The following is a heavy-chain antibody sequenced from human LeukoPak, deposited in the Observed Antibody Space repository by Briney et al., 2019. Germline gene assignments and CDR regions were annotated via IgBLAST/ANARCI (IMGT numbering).Heavy chain of an antibody. Sequence: GESLKISCKASEYSFTTYWIGWVRQMPGKGLEWMGIIYPGDSDTKYSPSFQGQVTMSVDKSINTAYLQWSSLKASDTAIYYCARASNTDIYRLGHYYYYMDIWGKGTTVTVSS. CDR2: IYPGDSDT. CDR3: ARASNTDIYRLGHYYYYMDI. CDR1: EYSFTTYW. V-gene: IGHV5-51*01. J-gene: IGHJ6*03. D-gene: IGHD5-12*01.